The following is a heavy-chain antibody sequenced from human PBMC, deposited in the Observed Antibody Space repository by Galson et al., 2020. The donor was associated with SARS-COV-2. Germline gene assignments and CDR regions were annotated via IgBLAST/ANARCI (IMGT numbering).Heavy chain of an antibody. V-gene: IGHV4-31*03. CDR2: IYYSGST. CDR1: GGSISSGGYY. D-gene: IGHD5-18*01. Sequence: ASETLSLTCTVSGGSISSGGYYWSWIRQPPGKGLEWIGYIYYSGSTYYKPSLKSRDTISVDTSKNQFSLKLSSVTAADTAVYYCARDRGKLELWRTGGGFDHWGQGTLVNVSS. J-gene: IGHJ4*02. CDR3: ARDRGKLELWRTGGGFDH.